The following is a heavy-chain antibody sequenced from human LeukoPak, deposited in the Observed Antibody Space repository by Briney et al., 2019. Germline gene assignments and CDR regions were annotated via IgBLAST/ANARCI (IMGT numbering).Heavy chain of an antibody. J-gene: IGHJ4*02. CDR1: GFTVSSNY. Sequence: GGSLRLSCAASGFTVSSNYMSWVRQAPGKGLEWVSVIYSGGSTYYADSVKGRFTISRHNSKNTLYLQMNSLRAEDTAVYYCARGLAADGGSFYDYWGQGTLVTVSS. V-gene: IGHV3-53*04. CDR2: IYSGGST. D-gene: IGHD6-13*01. CDR3: ARGLAADGGSFYDY.